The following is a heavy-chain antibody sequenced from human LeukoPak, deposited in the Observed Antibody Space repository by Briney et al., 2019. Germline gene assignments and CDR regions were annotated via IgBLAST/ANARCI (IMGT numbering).Heavy chain of an antibody. J-gene: IGHJ4*02. CDR3: ATRGITAARLDY. CDR2: ISTSNGDR. D-gene: IGHD2-2*01. CDR1: GSTFPSHA. Sequence: ASVKVSCKPSGSTFPSHAITWLRQAPGQGPEWMGWISTSNGDRNYVQNLQGRITLTIDTSTTTAYMELRSLRSDDTAIYHCATRGITAARLDYWGQGTLVTVSS. V-gene: IGHV1-18*04.